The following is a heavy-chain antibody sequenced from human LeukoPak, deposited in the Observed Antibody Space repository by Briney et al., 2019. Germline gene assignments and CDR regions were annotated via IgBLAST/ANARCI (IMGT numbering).Heavy chain of an antibody. J-gene: IGHJ2*01. CDR1: GFTVSSNY. CDR3: ATAHPFNWYFDL. Sequence: GGSLRLSCAASGFTVSSNYMSWVRQAPGKGLEWVSVIYSGGSTYYADSVKGRFTISRDNSKNTLYLQMNSLRAEDTAVYYCATAHPFNWYFDLWGRGTLVTVSS. CDR2: IYSGGST. V-gene: IGHV3-53*01. D-gene: IGHD3-16*01.